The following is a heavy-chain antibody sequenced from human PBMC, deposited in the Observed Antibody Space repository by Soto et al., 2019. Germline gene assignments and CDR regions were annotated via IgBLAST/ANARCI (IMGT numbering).Heavy chain of an antibody. V-gene: IGHV1-18*01. J-gene: IGHJ4*02. CDR3: ARENSYFDY. CDR1: GYTFRNFG. Sequence: QIQLLQSGAEVKKPGASVKVTCKASGYTFRNFGISWVRQAPGQGLEWMGWISAYNANANYAQKFQGRLTMTADTSTSTDYMELRSLRSDDTAVYYCARENSYFDYWGQGTLVTVSS. CDR2: ISAYNANA.